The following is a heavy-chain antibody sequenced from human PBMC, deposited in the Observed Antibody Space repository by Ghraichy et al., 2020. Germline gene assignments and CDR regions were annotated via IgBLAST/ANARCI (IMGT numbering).Heavy chain of an antibody. Sequence: LSLTCAASGFTFSSYGMHWVRQAPGKGLEWVAVIWYDGGNKDYADSVKGRFTISRDNSKNTLYLQMNSLRAEDTAVYYCARDTCSGGSCYPAPRIDYWGQGTLVTVSS. CDR3: ARDTCSGGSCYPAPRIDY. V-gene: IGHV3-33*01. D-gene: IGHD2-15*01. J-gene: IGHJ4*02. CDR1: GFTFSSYG. CDR2: IWYDGGNK.